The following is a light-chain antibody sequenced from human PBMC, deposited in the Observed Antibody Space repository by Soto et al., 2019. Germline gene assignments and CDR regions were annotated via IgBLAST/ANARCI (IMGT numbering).Light chain of an antibody. J-gene: IGKJ1*01. CDR1: QGLSNY. Sequence: DIQMTKSPSSLSASVGARATITCRASQGLSNYLAWYQQKPGKVPKLLIYAASTLQSGVPSRFSGSGSGTDFTLTISSLQPEDVATYYCQKYNSAPRTFGQGTKVEIK. CDR2: AAS. V-gene: IGKV1-27*01. CDR3: QKYNSAPRT.